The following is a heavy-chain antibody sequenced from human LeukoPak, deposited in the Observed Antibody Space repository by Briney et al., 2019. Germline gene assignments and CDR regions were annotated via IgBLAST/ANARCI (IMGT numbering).Heavy chain of an antibody. CDR2: IYTGGNT. CDR1: GFTVDSNY. V-gene: IGHV3-53*01. CDR3: VKAGSGYYR. Sequence: PGGSLRLSCAASGFTVDSNYLSWVRQAPGKGLEWVSTIYTGGNTYYAASVKGRFTVSRDNSKNTLYLKMNNLRMEDTAVYYCVKAGSGYYRWGQGTLVTVSS. J-gene: IGHJ5*02. D-gene: IGHD3-22*01.